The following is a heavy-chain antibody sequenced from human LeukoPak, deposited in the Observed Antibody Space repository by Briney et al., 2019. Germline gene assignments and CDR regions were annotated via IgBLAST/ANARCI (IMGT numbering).Heavy chain of an antibody. CDR2: INPSGGST. J-gene: IGHJ3*02. D-gene: IGHD3-22*01. CDR3: ARAGSITMIHGVFDI. CDR1: GNTFTNYY. V-gene: IGHV1-46*01. Sequence: ASVKVSCKASGNTFTNYYVHWVRQAPGQGLEWMGIINPSGGSTTYAQKFQGRVTMTRDTSASTVYMELSSLRSADTAIYYCARAGSITMIHGVFDIGGKGTVVTV.